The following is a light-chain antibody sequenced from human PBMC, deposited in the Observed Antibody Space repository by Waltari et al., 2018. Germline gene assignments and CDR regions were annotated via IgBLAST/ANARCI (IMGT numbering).Light chain of an antibody. J-gene: IGKJ5*01. V-gene: IGKV3-11*01. Sequence: EIVLTQSPATLSLSPGERATLSCRASQSVSNYLDQYQQKPGQAPSLLISDASNRATGIPARLSGSESETDFTLTISSLEPEDFAVYYCQQRSNWPPITFGQGTRLEIK. CDR3: QQRSNWPPIT. CDR1: QSVSNY. CDR2: DAS.